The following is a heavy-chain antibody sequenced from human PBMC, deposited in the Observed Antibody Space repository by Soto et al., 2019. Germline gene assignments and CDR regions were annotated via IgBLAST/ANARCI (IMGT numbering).Heavy chain of an antibody. J-gene: IGHJ5*02. D-gene: IGHD6-19*01. Sequence: PSETLSLTCTVSGGSISNYYWSWIRQPPGKGLEWIGYIYYSGSTNYNPSLRSRVTISVDTSKNHFSLKLRSVTAADTAVYYCARDGLASLPIGWFDPWGQGTLVTVSS. V-gene: IGHV4-59*12. CDR2: IYYSGST. CDR3: ARDGLASLPIGWFDP. CDR1: GGSISNYY.